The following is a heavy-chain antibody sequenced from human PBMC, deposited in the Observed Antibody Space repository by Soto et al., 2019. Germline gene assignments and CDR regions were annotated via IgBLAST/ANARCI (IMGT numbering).Heavy chain of an antibody. CDR3: ATVDRSVALVGWFDP. Sequence: QVHLEQSGAEVKKPGSSVKVSCKFSGATFSSYVIIWVRQAPGQGLEWMGGIIPVSGTANYAQKFHGRVTISADAATNTAYMELSSVRFDDSAVYYCATVDRSVALVGWFDPWGQGTLVTVSS. CDR1: GATFSSYV. J-gene: IGHJ5*02. V-gene: IGHV1-69*01. CDR2: IIPVSGTA. D-gene: IGHD2-8*02.